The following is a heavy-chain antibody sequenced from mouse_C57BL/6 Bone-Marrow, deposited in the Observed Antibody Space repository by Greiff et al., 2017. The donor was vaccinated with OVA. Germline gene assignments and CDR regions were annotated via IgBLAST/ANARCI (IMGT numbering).Heavy chain of an antibody. J-gene: IGHJ2*01. Sequence: QVQLQQPGAELVRPGSSVKLSCKASGYTFTSYWMDWVKQRPGQGLEWIGNIYPSDSETHYNQKFKDKATLTVDKSSSTAYMQLSSLTSEDAAVYYCARGRADDGYYDYFDYWGQGTTLTVSA. V-gene: IGHV1-61*01. CDR3: ARGRADDGYYDYFDY. D-gene: IGHD2-3*01. CDR2: IYPSDSET. CDR1: GYTFTSYW.